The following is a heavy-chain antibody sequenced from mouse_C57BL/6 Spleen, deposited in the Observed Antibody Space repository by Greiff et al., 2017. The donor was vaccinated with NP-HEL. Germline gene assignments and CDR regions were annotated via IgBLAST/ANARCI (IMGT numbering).Heavy chain of an antibody. Sequence: QVQLQQSGAELVRPGTSVKVSCKASGYAFTNYLIGWVKQRPGQGLEWIGVINPGSGGTNYNEKFKGKATLTADKSSSTAYMQLSSLTSEDSAVYFCARRVVPYYFDYWGQGTTLTVSS. J-gene: IGHJ2*01. CDR3: ARRVVPYYFDY. CDR1: GYAFTNYL. D-gene: IGHD1-1*01. CDR2: INPGSGGT. V-gene: IGHV1-54*01.